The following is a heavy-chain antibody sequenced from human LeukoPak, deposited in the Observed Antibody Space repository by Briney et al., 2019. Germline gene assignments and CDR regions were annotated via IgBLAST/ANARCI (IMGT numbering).Heavy chain of an antibody. J-gene: IGHJ4*02. V-gene: IGHV3-23*01. CDR3: AKDLTIYPDHYDSSGPSFDY. Sequence: GGSLRLSCAASEFTFSSYAMSWVRQAPGKGLEWVSAISGSGGSTYYADSVKGRFTISRDNSKNTLYLQMSSLRAEGTAVYYCAKDLTIYPDHYDSSGPSFDYWGPGTLVPVSS. CDR2: ISGSGGST. D-gene: IGHD3-22*01. CDR1: EFTFSSYA.